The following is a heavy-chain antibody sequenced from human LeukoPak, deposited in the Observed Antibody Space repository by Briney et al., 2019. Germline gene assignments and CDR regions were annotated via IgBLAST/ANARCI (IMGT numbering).Heavy chain of an antibody. Sequence: PGGSLRLSCEASGFTFSDCWMSWIRQTPGKGLEWVANIKDDGSEIYYVDSVKGRFTISRDNAKNSLYLQMNSLRAEDTAVYYCAREGITAAADYGGQGTLVTVSS. J-gene: IGHJ4*02. D-gene: IGHD6-13*01. CDR2: IKDDGSEI. CDR1: GFTFSDCW. V-gene: IGHV3-7*01. CDR3: AREGITAAADY.